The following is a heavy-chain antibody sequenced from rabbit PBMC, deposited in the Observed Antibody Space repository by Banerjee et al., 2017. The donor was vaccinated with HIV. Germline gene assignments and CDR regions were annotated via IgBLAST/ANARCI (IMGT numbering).Heavy chain of an antibody. Sequence: QEQLEESGGDLVKPGASLTLTCTASGFSFSSSYWICWVRQAPGKGLEWIGCMNAGTSGSTYYASWAKGRFTISKTSSTTVTLQMTSLTAADTATYFCARDLAGVIGWNFDLWGPGTLVTVS. D-gene: IGHD4-1*01. J-gene: IGHJ4*01. CDR2: MNAGTSGST. CDR3: ARDLAGVIGWNFDL. CDR1: GFSFSSSYW. V-gene: IGHV1S45*01.